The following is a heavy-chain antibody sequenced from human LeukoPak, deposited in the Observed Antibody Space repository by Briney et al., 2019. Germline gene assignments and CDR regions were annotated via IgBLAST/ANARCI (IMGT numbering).Heavy chain of an antibody. D-gene: IGHD3-10*02. Sequence: GGSLRLSCAASGFTFNSYSMNWVRQAPGKGLEWVSSISGSNSYIYYADSMKGRFTISRDNAKNSLYLQMNSLRAEDTAVYYCAELGITMIGGIWGKGTTVTISS. CDR1: GFTFNSYS. CDR3: AELGITMIGGI. J-gene: IGHJ6*04. V-gene: IGHV3-21*01. CDR2: ISGSNSYI.